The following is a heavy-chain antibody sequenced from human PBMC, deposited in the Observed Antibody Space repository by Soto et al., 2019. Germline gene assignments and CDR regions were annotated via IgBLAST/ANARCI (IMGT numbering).Heavy chain of an antibody. CDR2: IDWNSGST. CDR3: VKGRGSYFVYFGLDV. D-gene: IGHD1-26*01. V-gene: IGHV3-9*01. J-gene: IGHJ6*02. Sequence: EVQLVESGGGLVQPGRSRRLSCVASGFRFDDFAMHWVRQAPGKGLEWVSSIDWNSGSTAYADSVKGRFTIFRDNARNSLELQMNSLRIEYAASYYCVKGRGSYFVYFGLDVWGPGTTVTVSS. CDR1: GFRFDDFA.